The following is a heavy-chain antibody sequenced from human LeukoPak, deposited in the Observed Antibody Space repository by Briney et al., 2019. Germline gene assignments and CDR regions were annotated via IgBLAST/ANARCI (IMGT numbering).Heavy chain of an antibody. CDR1: GGSISIYN. Sequence: PSETLSLTCAVSGGSISIYNWNWLRQPAGKGLEWIGRIHNDGSTMYSPSLKSRVTMSLDTSKKQLSLNLSSLTAADTAVYHCASSDDSRGYQLDCWGQGTLVTVSS. D-gene: IGHD3-22*01. J-gene: IGHJ4*02. V-gene: IGHV4-4*07. CDR2: IHNDGST. CDR3: ASSDDSRGYQLDC.